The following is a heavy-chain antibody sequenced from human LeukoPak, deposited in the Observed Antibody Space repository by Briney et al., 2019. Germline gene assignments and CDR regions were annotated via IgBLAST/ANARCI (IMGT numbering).Heavy chain of an antibody. CDR1: GFTFSSYA. Sequence: GGSLRLSCAASGFTFSSYAMSWVRQAPGKGLEWVSAISGSGGSTYYADSVKGRLTISRDNSKNTLYLQMNSLRAEDTAVYYCAKFVRSGSYYYYYYGMDVWGQGTTVTVSS. D-gene: IGHD1-26*01. CDR3: AKFVRSGSYYYYYYGMDV. J-gene: IGHJ6*02. CDR2: ISGSGGST. V-gene: IGHV3-23*01.